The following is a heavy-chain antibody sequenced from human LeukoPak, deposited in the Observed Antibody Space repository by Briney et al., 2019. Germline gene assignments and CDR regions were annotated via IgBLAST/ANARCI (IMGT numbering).Heavy chain of an antibody. J-gene: IGHJ6*03. D-gene: IGHD4-17*01. Sequence: GGSLRLSCTASGFTFGDYAISWVRQAPGKGLEWVGFIRSKAYGGTTEYAASVKGRFTISRDDSKSIAYLQMNSLKTEDTAVYYCTRHYDPEMNYYYYYMDVWDKGTTVTISS. CDR1: GFTFGDYA. CDR3: TRHYDPEMNYYYYYMDV. V-gene: IGHV3-49*04. CDR2: IRSKAYGGTT.